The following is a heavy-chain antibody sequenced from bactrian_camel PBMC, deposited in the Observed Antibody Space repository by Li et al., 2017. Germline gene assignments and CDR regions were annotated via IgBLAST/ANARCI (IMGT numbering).Heavy chain of an antibody. Sequence: HVQLVESGGGLVQPGGSLRLSCAASGFTLSDIPMKWGRQPPGKGLEWIGVIGSGEHVIYWLDSVNGRFTITQDSAKNTLTLQMSSLKPEDTAMYYCVLDEKWGEHCSHAANMYNYWGQGTQVTVS. CDR1: GFTLSDIP. V-gene: IGHV3S6*01. CDR2: IGSGEHVI. D-gene: IGHD3*01. CDR3: VLDEKWGEHCSHAANMYNY. J-gene: IGHJ4*01.